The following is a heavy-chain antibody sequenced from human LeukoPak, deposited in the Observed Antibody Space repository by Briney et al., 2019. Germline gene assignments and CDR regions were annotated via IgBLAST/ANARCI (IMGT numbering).Heavy chain of an antibody. CDR3: VRGYFNWNYAGVGEYYYMDV. D-gene: IGHD1-7*01. CDR2: VSPNSGKT. Sequence: ASVKVSCKASGYTFTTYDMHWVRQAPGQGLEWMGWVSPNSGKTAYAQKFQGRVTMTRDTSISTGYMELSSLRSEDTAVYYCVRGYFNWNYAGVGEYYYMDVWGKGTTVTVSS. V-gene: IGHV1-8*02. J-gene: IGHJ6*03. CDR1: GYTFTTYD.